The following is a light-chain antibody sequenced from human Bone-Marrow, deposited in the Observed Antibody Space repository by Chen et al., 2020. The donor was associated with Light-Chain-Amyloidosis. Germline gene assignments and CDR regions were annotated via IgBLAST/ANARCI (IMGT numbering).Light chain of an antibody. J-gene: IGLJ1*01. Sequence: QSALTPPPSASGSPGKSVTISCTGTSSEVGGYTYVSWYQQHPDKAAKLMISDDSKRPSGVPERLAGSKSGNPAILTSSWLKAADEADYSWGSYAGSNYVFGTGTKVTVL. V-gene: IGLV2-8*01. CDR2: DDS. CDR3: GSYAGSNYV. CDR1: SSEVGGYTY.